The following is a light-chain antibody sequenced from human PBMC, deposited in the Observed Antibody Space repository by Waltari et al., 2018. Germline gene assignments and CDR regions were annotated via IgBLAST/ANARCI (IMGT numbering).Light chain of an antibody. Sequence: QSVLTQPPSVSGAPGQRVTISCSGSSSNIGTNVVNWYQQVPGKAPKLLIYYDDLLPSGVSDRFSGSKSGTAASLAISGLQSEDEADYYCAAWDDSLNGPSFGGGTKLTVL. V-gene: IGLV1-36*01. CDR1: SSNIGTNV. CDR3: AAWDDSLNGPS. J-gene: IGLJ3*02. CDR2: YDD.